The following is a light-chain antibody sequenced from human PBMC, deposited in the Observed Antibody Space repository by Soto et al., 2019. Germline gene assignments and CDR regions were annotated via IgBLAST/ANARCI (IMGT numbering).Light chain of an antibody. CDR3: QQSNCYFT. CDR1: QSISSW. J-gene: IGKJ3*01. CDR2: KAS. Sequence: IQITQSPSTLSASVGDRVTITCRASQSISSWSAWYQQKPGKAPKLMIYKASSLASGVPSSFSDSGSGEEYTLTISSLHPSDFATYYGQQSNCYFTSGRRTKVDIK. V-gene: IGKV1-5*03.